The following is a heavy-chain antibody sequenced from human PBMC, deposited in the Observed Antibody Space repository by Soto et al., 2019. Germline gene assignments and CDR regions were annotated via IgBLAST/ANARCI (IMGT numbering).Heavy chain of an antibody. CDR2: ISYSGRT. CDR1: GGSISSGDYY. D-gene: IGHD3-10*01. Sequence: NPSETLSLTCTVSGGSISSGDYYWSWIRQPPGKGIEWIGYISYSGRTYYNSSIKSRVTMSVDTSKNQFSLKLSSVTVADTAVYYCARSSSGSYFQQYGGQGALVTVSS. V-gene: IGHV4-30-4*02. J-gene: IGHJ4*02. CDR3: ARSSSGSYFQQY.